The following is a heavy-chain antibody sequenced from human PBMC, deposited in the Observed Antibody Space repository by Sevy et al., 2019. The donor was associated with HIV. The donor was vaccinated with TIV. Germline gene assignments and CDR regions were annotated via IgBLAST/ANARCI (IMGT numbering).Heavy chain of an antibody. CDR2: IKQDGTDK. Sequence: GGSLRLSCAASGFTFATYWMTWVRQAPGKGLEWVAYIKQDGTDKYYVDSVRGRFTISRDNGKNSLYLQTSSLRAEDTAVYFCARALADWGSFHYSSWGRGTLVTVSS. CDR3: ARALADWGSFHYSS. CDR1: GFTFATYW. V-gene: IGHV3-7*01. D-gene: IGHD3-16*02. J-gene: IGHJ4*02.